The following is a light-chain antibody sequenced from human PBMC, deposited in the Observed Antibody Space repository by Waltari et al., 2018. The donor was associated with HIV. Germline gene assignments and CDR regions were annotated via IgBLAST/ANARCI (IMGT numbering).Light chain of an antibody. Sequence: DIVMTQSPDSLAVSLGERATINCKSSQSVLYSSNNKNYLAWYQQRPGQPPKLLIYWASTRESGVPDRFGGSGSGTDFTLTISSLQAEDVAVYYCQQPEGTFGPGTKVDIK. CDR2: WAS. CDR3: QQPEGT. J-gene: IGKJ3*01. CDR1: QSVLYSSNNKNY. V-gene: IGKV4-1*01.